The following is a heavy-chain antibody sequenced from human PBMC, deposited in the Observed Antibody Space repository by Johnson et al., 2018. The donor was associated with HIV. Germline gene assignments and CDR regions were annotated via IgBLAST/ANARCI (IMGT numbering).Heavy chain of an antibody. Sequence: VQLVESGGGVVQPGRSLRLSCAASGFTFSSYAMHWVRQAPGKGLEWVAVISYDGSNKYYADSVKGRFTISRDNSKNSLYLQMSSLRAEDTAVYFCARDSTPWGGDYVGYAFDLWGQGTMVTVSS. CDR2: ISYDGSNK. J-gene: IGHJ3*01. CDR3: ARDSTPWGGDYVGYAFDL. V-gene: IGHV3-30-3*01. CDR1: GFTFSSYA. D-gene: IGHD4-17*01.